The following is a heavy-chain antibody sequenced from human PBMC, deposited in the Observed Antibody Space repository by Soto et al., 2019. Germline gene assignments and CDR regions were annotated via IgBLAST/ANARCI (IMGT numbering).Heavy chain of an antibody. V-gene: IGHV3-30*09. D-gene: IGHD5-12*01. CDR3: ARDRDIVATAQCDY. J-gene: IGHJ4*02. CDR1: GFTFSSYA. Sequence: GGSLRLSCAASGFTFSSYAMHWVRQAPGKGLEWVAVISYDGSNKYYADSVKGRFAISRDNSKNTLYLQMNSLRAEDTAVYYCARDRDIVATAQCDYWGQGTLVTVSS. CDR2: ISYDGSNK.